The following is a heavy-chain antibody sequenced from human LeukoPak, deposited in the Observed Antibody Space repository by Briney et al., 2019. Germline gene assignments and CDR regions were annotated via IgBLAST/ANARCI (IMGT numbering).Heavy chain of an antibody. Sequence: GGSLRLSCAASGFTFSSYSMNWVRQAPGKGLEWVSSISISNSYIYYADSVKGRFTISRDNAKNSLYLQMNSLRAEDTAVYYCARVEAAAVHLNYWGQGTLVTVS. D-gene: IGHD6-13*01. CDR3: ARVEAAAVHLNY. V-gene: IGHV3-21*01. CDR2: ISISNSYI. CDR1: GFTFSSYS. J-gene: IGHJ4*02.